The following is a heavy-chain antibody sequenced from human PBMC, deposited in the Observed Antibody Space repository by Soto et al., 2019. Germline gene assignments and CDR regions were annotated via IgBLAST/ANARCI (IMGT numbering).Heavy chain of an antibody. V-gene: IGHV4-30-2*01. CDR1: GDSYSISTYS. CDR3: ARVIPSNTTRTTIFGVVTEYYYYGMDV. CDR2: IYQSGVT. J-gene: IGHJ6*02. D-gene: IGHD3-3*01. Sequence: PSETLSLTCNMSGDSYSISTYSWSWIRQPPGKALQWIGFIYQSGVTSYNPSLASRVSISLDRSNNQCSLKLKSVTAADTAVYYCARVIPSNTTRTTIFGVVTEYYYYGMDVWGQGTTVT.